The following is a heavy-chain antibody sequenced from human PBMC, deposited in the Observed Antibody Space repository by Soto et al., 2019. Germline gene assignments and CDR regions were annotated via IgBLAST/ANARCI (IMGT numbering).Heavy chain of an antibody. CDR1: GFTVSNNY. D-gene: IGHD3-10*01. V-gene: IGHV3-53*01. J-gene: IGHJ4*02. CDR2: IYSGGYT. Sequence: EVQLVESGGGLIQPGGSLRLSCAVSGFTVSNNYMSWVRQAPGKGLEGVSVIYSGGYTAYGDSVKGRFTISRDNSKNTLYHQMKSRGAGGSAVSCGGARGGGGGYWGQGTLVTVSS. CDR3: GARGGGGGY.